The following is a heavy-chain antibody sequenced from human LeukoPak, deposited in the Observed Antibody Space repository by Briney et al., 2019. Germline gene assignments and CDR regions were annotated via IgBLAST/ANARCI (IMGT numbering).Heavy chain of an antibody. CDR1: GFTFSSYG. CDR3: AKEGSQEDGSSKLLRN. D-gene: IGHD6-6*01. J-gene: IGHJ4*02. V-gene: IGHV3-30*18. CDR2: ISYDGSNK. Sequence: GGSLRLSCAASGFTFSSYGMHWVRQAPGKGLEWVAVISYDGSNKYYADSVKGRFTISRDNSKNTLYLQMNSLRAEDTAVYYCAKEGSQEDGSSKLLRNWGQGTLVTVSS.